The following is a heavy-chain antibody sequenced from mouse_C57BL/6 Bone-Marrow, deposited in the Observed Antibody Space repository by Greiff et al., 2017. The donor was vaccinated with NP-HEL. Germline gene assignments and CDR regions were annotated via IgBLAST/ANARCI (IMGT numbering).Heavy chain of an antibody. J-gene: IGHJ3*01. V-gene: IGHV5-6*01. CDR3: ASPYDYDVAWFAY. Sequence: EVQLVESGGDLVKPGGSLKLSCAASGFTFSSYGMSWVRQTPDKRLEWVATISSGGSYTYYPDSVKGRFTISRDNAKNTLYLQMSSPKSEDTAMYYCASPYDYDVAWFAYWGQGTLVTVSA. CDR1: GFTFSSYG. CDR2: ISSGGSYT. D-gene: IGHD2-4*01.